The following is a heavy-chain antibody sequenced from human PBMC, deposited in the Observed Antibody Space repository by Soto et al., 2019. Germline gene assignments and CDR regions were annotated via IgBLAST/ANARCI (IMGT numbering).Heavy chain of an antibody. J-gene: IGHJ6*02. V-gene: IGHV1-2*04. Sequence: ETSVKVSCKASGYTFTGYYMHWVRQAPGQGLEWMGWINPNSGGTNYAQKFQGWVTMTRDTSISTAYMELSRLRSDDTAVYYCARMTTVFDFPQTNYGMDVWGQGTTVTVSS. CDR1: GYTFTGYY. D-gene: IGHD4-4*01. CDR2: INPNSGGT. CDR3: ARMTTVFDFPQTNYGMDV.